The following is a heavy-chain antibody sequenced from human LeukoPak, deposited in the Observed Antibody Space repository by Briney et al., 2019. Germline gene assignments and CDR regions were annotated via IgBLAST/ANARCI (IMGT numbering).Heavy chain of an antibody. CDR2: ISSSSSYI. CDR1: GFTFSGYW. D-gene: IGHD4-11*01. J-gene: IGHJ4*02. V-gene: IGHV3-21*01. CDR3: AGLTTVTTGY. Sequence: GGSLRLSCVVSGFTFSGYWMSWVRQAPGKGLEWVSSISSSSSYIYYADSVKGRFTISRDNAKNSLYLQMNSLRAEDTAVYYCAGLTTVTTGYWGQGTLVTVSS.